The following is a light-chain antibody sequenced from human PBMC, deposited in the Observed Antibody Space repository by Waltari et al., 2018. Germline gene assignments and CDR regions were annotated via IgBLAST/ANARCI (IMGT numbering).Light chain of an antibody. J-gene: IGKJ1*01. CDR1: QSVSRT. CDR2: DAS. V-gene: IGKV3-20*01. CDR3: QKYGTHPAT. Sequence: EIVLTQSPGTLSLSPGERATLSCRASQSVSRTLAWDQQKAGQAPRLLIYDASSRATDIPDRFSGSGSGTDFSLTISRLEPEDFAVYYCQKYGTHPATFGQGTRVEIK.